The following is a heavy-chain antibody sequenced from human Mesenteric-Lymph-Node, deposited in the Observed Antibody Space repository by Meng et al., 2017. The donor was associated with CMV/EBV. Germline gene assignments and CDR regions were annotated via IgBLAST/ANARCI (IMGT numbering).Heavy chain of an antibody. V-gene: IGHV1-8*03. CDR3: ARGRGGYCSSTSCLFDY. Sequence: YTVTSYDINWVRQDTGQGLEWMGWMNPNSGNTGYAQKFQGRVTITRNTSISTAYMELSSLRSEDTAVYYCARGRGGYCSSTSCLFDYWGQGTLVTVSS. CDR1: YTVTSYD. CDR2: MNPNSGNT. D-gene: IGHD2-2*01. J-gene: IGHJ4*02.